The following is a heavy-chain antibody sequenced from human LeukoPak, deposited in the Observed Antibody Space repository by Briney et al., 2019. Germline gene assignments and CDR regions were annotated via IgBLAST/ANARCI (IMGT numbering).Heavy chain of an antibody. CDR2: IKGDGSER. Sequence: GGSLRLSCAASGFTFSTYWMTWVRQVPGKGLEWVGNIKGDGSERYYLDSVKGRFTISRDNAKNSLYLQMNSLRAEDTAVYYCARRWLQFKSFDYLGQGTLVTVSS. J-gene: IGHJ4*02. V-gene: IGHV3-7*01. CDR3: ARRWLQFKSFDY. D-gene: IGHD5-24*01. CDR1: GFTFSTYW.